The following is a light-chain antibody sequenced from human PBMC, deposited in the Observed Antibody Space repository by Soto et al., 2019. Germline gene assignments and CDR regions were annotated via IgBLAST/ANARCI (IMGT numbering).Light chain of an antibody. V-gene: IGKV3-20*01. J-gene: IGKJ4*01. CDR3: QQYGNSPLP. CDR2: GAS. Sequence: EIVLTQSPGTLSLSPGERATLSCRASQSVISNYVAWYQQRPGQAPRLLIYGASSRATGIPDRFRGSGSGTDFTLTVSRLEPEDFAVYFCQQYGNSPLPFGGGTKVDIK. CDR1: QSVISNY.